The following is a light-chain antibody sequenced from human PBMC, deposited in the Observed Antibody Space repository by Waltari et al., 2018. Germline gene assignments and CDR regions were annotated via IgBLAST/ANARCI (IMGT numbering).Light chain of an antibody. J-gene: IGLJ3*02. V-gene: IGLV1-40*01. Sequence: QSVLTQPPSVSGAPGQRVTISCTGSRSNIGAGYEDYWQQQPPGAAPKLLIYGNTNRPSGVPDRFSGSKSGTSASLAITGLQAEDEADFYFQSYDNSLTGGVFGGGTKLTVL. CDR3: QSYDNSLTGGV. CDR2: GNT. CDR1: RSNIGAGYE.